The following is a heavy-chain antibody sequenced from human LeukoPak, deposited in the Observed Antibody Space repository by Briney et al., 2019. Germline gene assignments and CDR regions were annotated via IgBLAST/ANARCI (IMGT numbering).Heavy chain of an antibody. V-gene: IGHV4-59*01. CDR2: IYYRGST. CDR1: GGSISSYY. CDR3: ARELGGNSLAFDI. Sequence: SETLSLTCTVSGGSISSYYWSWIRQPPGKGLEWIGYIYYRGSTNYNPSLKSRVTISVDTSKNQFSLKLSSVTAADTAVYYCARELGGNSLAFDIWGQGTMVTVSS. J-gene: IGHJ3*02. D-gene: IGHD4-23*01.